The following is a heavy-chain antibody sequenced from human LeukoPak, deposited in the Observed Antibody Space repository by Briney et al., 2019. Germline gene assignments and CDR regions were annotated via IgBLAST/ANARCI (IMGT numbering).Heavy chain of an antibody. CDR3: ATLRGTYYYYSMDV. D-gene: IGHD2-8*01. CDR2: IYYSGST. CDR1: GGSISSSSYY. Sequence: SETLSLTCTVSGGSISSSSYYWGWIRQPPGKGLEWIGSIYYSGSTYYNPSLKSRVTISVDPSKNQFSLKLSSVTAADTAVYYCATLRGTYYYYSMDVWGQGTTVTVSS. J-gene: IGHJ6*02. V-gene: IGHV4-39*07.